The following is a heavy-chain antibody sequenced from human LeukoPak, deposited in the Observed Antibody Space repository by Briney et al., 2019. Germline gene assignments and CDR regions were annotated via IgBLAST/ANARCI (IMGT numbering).Heavy chain of an antibody. CDR1: GGSFSGYY. V-gene: IGHV4-34*01. J-gene: IGHJ5*02. D-gene: IGHD3-3*01. Sequence: SETLSLTCAVYGGSFSGYYWSWIRQPPGKGLEWIGEIDHSGSTNYNPSLKSRVTISVDTSKNQFSLKLSSVTAADTAVYYCARANSLYDFWSGYYKPNWFDPWGQGTLVTVSS. CDR2: IDHSGST. CDR3: ARANSLYDFWSGYYKPNWFDP.